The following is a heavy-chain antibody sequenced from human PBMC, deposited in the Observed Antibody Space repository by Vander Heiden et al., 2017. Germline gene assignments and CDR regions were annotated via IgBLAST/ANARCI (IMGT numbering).Heavy chain of an antibody. J-gene: IGHJ4*02. CDR3: ASLYYSDSGFDY. Sequence: QLQLQESGPGLVKPPETLSLTCTVSGGSISSSSYYWGWIRQPPGKVLEWIGNIYYSGSTYYNPPLKSRVTISVDTSKNQFSLKLSSVTAADTAVYYCASLYYSDSGFDYWGQGTLVTVSS. V-gene: IGHV4-39*01. CDR2: IYYSGST. D-gene: IGHD3-10*01. CDR1: GGSISSSSYY.